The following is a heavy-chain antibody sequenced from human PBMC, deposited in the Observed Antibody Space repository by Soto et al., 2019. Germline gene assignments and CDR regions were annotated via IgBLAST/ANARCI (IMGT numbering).Heavy chain of an antibody. J-gene: IGHJ4*02. CDR1: GFTFSGSQ. V-gene: IGHV3-48*03. CDR2: ISASGSVV. Sequence: EVQLVESGGGLVQPGGSLRLSCAASGFTFSGSQFNWVRQAPGKGLEWVSYISASGSVVYYADSVKGRFTISGDNAKNSLYLQMNSLRVEDTAVYYCARVPNAILYWGQGTPVTVSS. CDR3: ARVPNAILY. D-gene: IGHD3-3*01.